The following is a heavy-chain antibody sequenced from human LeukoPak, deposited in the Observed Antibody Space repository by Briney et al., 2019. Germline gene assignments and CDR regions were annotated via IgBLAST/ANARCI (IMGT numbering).Heavy chain of an antibody. D-gene: IGHD3-10*01. J-gene: IGHJ6*03. CDR1: GASINSFY. V-gene: IGHV4-59*01. Sequence: PSETLSLTCTVPGASINSFYWSWIRQPPGEGLQWVGYISYSGTTNYNPSLKSRVTISADTSKNQFSLKLRSVTAADTAVYYCARSYGSGTNYPVLYMDVWGKGTTVTVSS. CDR2: ISYSGTT. CDR3: ARSYGSGTNYPVLYMDV.